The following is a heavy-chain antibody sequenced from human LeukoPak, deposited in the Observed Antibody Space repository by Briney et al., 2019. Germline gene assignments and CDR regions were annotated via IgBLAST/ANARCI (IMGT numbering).Heavy chain of an antibody. V-gene: IGHV3-7*01. CDR3: ARHYYDTSGYYGRDYFDY. D-gene: IGHD3-22*01. CDR2: IKQDGTEK. CDR1: GFTFSYYW. Sequence: GGSLRLSCAASGFTFSYYWMSWVRQAPGKGPEWVANIKQDGTEKYYVDSVKGRFTISRDNAKNSLYLQMNSLRAEDTAVYYCARHYYDTSGYYGRDYFDYWGQGTLVTVSS. J-gene: IGHJ4*02.